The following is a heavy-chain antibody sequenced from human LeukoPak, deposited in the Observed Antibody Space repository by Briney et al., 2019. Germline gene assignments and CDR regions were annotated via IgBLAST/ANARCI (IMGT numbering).Heavy chain of an antibody. CDR3: EKGSDPFRWFGEFNVKLPRPIRHHYFDS. D-gene: IGHD3-10*01. CDR2: MNLNSGNT. CDR1: GYTSTSYD. V-gene: IGHV1-8*01. J-gene: IGHJ4*02. Sequence: ASVKVSCKASGYTSTSYDINWVRQATGQGLDWVGWMNLNSGNTGYVQKFQGRVTMTRNTSISTAYMELSSLRSKYTAVYYCEKGSDPFRWFGEFNVKLPRPIRHHYFDSWGQGTLVTVSS.